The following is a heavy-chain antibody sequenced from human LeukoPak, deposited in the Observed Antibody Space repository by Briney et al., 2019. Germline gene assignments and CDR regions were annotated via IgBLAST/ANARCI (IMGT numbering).Heavy chain of an antibody. V-gene: IGHV3-48*03. CDR1: GFTFNSYE. CDR2: ISSSGRTI. D-gene: IGHD5-18*01. CDR3: ARQTSSYGYFDY. J-gene: IGHJ4*02. Sequence: GGSLRLSCAASGFTFNSYEMNWVRQTPGKGLEWVSYISSSGRTIYYADSVKGRFTISRDNAKNSLYLQMNSLRAEDTALYYCARQTSSYGYFDYWGQGTLVTVSS.